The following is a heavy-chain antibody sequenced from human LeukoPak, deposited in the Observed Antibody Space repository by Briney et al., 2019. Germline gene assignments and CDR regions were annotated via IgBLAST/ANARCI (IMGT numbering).Heavy chain of an antibody. J-gene: IGHJ2*01. CDR1: GVTLSNYA. CDR3: AEDRTVGASYWHFDL. CDR2: ISSSGSGGNT. Sequence: GGSLRLSCVASGVTLSNYAMSWARQAPGKGLEWVSGISSSGSGGNTYYADSVKGRFTISRDSSRNTLFLHMNTLRAEDTAIYYCAEDRTVGASYWHFDLWGRGTLVTVSS. V-gene: IGHV3-23*01. D-gene: IGHD1-26*01.